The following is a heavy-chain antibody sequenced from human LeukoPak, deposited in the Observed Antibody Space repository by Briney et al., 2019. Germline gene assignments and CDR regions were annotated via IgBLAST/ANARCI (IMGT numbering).Heavy chain of an antibody. CDR2: VIAIFGRV. J-gene: IGHJ4*02. CDR1: RGTFSSYG. V-gene: IGHV1-69*05. D-gene: IGHD3-22*01. CDR3: ARGELGDSSGFSFFDY. Sequence: SVKVSCKASRGTFSSYGTSWVRQAPGQGLEWMGGVIAIFGRVKYGQKFQGRATITTDESTSTAYMELSSLTSEDTGVYYCARGELGDSSGFSFFDYWGQGTLVTVSS.